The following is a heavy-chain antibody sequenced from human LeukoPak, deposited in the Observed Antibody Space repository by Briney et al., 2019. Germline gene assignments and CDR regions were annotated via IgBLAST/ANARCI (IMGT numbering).Heavy chain of an antibody. D-gene: IGHD2-2*02. V-gene: IGHV1-46*01. Sequence: ASVKVSCKASGYTFTSYYMHWVRQAPGQGLEWMGIINPSGGSTSYAQKFQGRVTITADKSTSTAYMELSSLRSEDTAVYYCASVYCSSTSCYNIAFDIWGQGTMVTVSS. CDR2: INPSGGST. CDR1: GYTFTSYY. CDR3: ASVYCSSTSCYNIAFDI. J-gene: IGHJ3*02.